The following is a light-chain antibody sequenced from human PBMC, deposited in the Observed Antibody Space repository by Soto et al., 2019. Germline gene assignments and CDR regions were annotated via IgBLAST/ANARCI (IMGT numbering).Light chain of an antibody. CDR3: QQYDDWLRLT. CDR1: QSVNIY. Sequence: EIVMTQSPATLSVSPGERATLSCRASQSVNIYLAWYQQKPGQAPRLLLFGASSRATGIPARFSGSGSGTAFNLTISSLQSEDFAVYFCQQYDDWLRLTFGGGTKVEIK. V-gene: IGKV3D-15*01. J-gene: IGKJ4*01. CDR2: GAS.